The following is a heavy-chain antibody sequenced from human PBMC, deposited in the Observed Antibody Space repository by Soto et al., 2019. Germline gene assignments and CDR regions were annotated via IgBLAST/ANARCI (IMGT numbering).Heavy chain of an antibody. V-gene: IGHV3-30*18. Sequence: QVQLVESGGGVVQPGRSLRLSCVASGFTFSSYGMHWVRQAPGKGLEWVAIISYDGSNTYYADSVKGRFTISRDNSKNPMYLQMTSLTAQATSLYYCAKEGELRGSYYISSSYYFDYWGQGTLVTVSS. CDR3: AKEGELRGSYYISSSYYFDY. D-gene: IGHD1-26*01. CDR1: GFTFSSYG. CDR2: ISYDGSNT. J-gene: IGHJ4*02.